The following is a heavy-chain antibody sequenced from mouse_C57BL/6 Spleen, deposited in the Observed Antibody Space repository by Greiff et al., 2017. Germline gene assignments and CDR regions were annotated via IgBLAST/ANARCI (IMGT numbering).Heavy chain of an antibody. CDR3: AGHPPQGYGNYGEYMDV. D-gene: IGHD2-1*01. CDR2: ISSGGSYT. Sequence: EVQLVEPGGDLVKPGASLKLSCAASGFTFSSYCMPWVRQTPDQRLEWVATISSGGSYTYYPDSVKGRFTISRDNAKNTVYLQMSSLKSEDTAMYDCAGHPPQGYGNYGEYMDVWGTGTTVTVSS. J-gene: IGHJ1*03. V-gene: IGHV5-6*01. CDR1: GFTFSSYC.